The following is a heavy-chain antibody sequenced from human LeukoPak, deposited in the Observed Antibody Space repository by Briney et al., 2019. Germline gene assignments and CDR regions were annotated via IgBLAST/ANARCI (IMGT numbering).Heavy chain of an antibody. D-gene: IGHD6-19*01. Sequence: GGSLRLSCTASGFTFSSYWMHWVRQAPGKGLMWVSRINTDGSDTSYADSVKGRFTISRDNSKNTLYLQMNSLRAEDTAVYYCAKDGAVAGLRYYFDYWGQGTLVTVSS. J-gene: IGHJ4*02. V-gene: IGHV3-74*01. CDR1: GFTFSSYW. CDR2: INTDGSDT. CDR3: AKDGAVAGLRYYFDY.